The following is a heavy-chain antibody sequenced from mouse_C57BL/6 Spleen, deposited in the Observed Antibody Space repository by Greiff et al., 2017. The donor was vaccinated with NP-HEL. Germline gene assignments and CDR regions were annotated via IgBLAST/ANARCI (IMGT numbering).Heavy chain of an antibody. D-gene: IGHD4-1*01. CDR2: IYWDDDK. CDR3: ARTHSNWDEGLYYYAMDY. V-gene: IGHV8-12*01. Sequence: QVTLKVSGPGILQSSQTLSLTCSFSGFSLSTSGMGVSWIRQPSGKGLEWLAHIYWDDDKRYNPSLKSRLTISKDTSRNQVFLKITSVDTADTATYYCARTHSNWDEGLYYYAMDYWGQGTSVTVSS. J-gene: IGHJ4*01. CDR1: GFSLSTSGMG.